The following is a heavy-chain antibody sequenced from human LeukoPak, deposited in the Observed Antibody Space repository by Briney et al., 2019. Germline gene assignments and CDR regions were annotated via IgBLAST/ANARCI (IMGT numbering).Heavy chain of an antibody. Sequence: GGSLRLSCAASGFTFDDYTMHWVRQAPGKGLEWVSLISWDGGSTYYADSVKGRFTISRDNAKNSLYLQMNSLRAEDTAVYYCARGGSARFDYWGQGTLVTVSS. V-gene: IGHV3-43*01. CDR3: ARGGSARFDY. D-gene: IGHD2-15*01. CDR1: GFTFDDYT. J-gene: IGHJ4*02. CDR2: ISWDGGST.